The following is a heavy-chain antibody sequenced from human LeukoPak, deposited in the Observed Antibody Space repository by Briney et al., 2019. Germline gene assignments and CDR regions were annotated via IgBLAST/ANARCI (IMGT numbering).Heavy chain of an antibody. CDR1: GFTFGDYA. J-gene: IGHJ4*02. CDR3: ARGIIGLRGFDY. V-gene: IGHV3-49*04. D-gene: IGHD1-20*01. CDR2: IRNKAYGGTA. Sequence: GGSLRLSCTASGFTFGDYAMSWVRQAPGKGLEWVGFIRNKAYGGTAEYAASVKGRFTISRDDSKSIAYLQMNSLKTGDTAVYYCARGIIGLRGFDYWGQGTLVTVSS.